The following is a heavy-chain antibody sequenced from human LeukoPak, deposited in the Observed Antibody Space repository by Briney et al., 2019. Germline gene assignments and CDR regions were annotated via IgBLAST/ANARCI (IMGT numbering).Heavy chain of an antibody. CDR3: ATAKLLWFGESSH. D-gene: IGHD3-10*01. Sequence: EASVKVSCKASGYTFTSYGISWVRQAPGQGLEWMGWISAYNGNTNYAQKLQGRVTMTSDTSTSTAYMELRSLRSDDTAVYYCATAKLLWFGESSHWGQGTLVTVSS. CDR1: GYTFTSYG. CDR2: ISAYNGNT. V-gene: IGHV1-18*01. J-gene: IGHJ4*02.